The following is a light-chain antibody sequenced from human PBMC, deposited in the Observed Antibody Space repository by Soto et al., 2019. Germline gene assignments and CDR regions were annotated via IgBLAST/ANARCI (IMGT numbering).Light chain of an antibody. V-gene: IGKV3-20*01. CDR3: QQYGNSPLT. Sequence: VLTQSPGTLSLSPGERATLSCRASQSVSSTYLAWYQLKPGQAPRLLIYGASSRATGIPDRFSGSGSGTDFTLTISRLEPEDFAVYYCQQYGNSPLTFGGGTTVEIK. CDR2: GAS. J-gene: IGKJ4*01. CDR1: QSVSSTY.